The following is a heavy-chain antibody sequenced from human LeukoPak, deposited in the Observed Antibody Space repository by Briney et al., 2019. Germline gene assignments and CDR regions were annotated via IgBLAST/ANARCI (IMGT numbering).Heavy chain of an antibody. J-gene: IGHJ4*02. D-gene: IGHD6-13*01. CDR2: SYPGYSDA. CDR3: VRFALTSSLDN. Sequence: GESLKISCKISGYTLTNNWIGWVRQVPGKGLEWMGLSYPGYSDAKYSPPFQGQVTLSVDASISTAYLQLTGLRASDTAIYYCVRFALTSSLDNWGQGTLVTVSS. V-gene: IGHV5-51*01. CDR1: GYTLTNNW.